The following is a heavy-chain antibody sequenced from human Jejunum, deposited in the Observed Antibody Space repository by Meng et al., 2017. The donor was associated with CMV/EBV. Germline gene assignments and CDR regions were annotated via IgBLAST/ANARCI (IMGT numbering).Heavy chain of an antibody. CDR1: EYPFIDYY. Sequence: EYPFIDYYMPWVRQAPGQGLEWMGWINPNTGDTNYAQKFQGRVTMTRDMSINTVYMELTRLRSDDTAVYYCAKDGGSYLDYYFDYWGQGTLGTVSS. CDR2: INPNTGDT. V-gene: IGHV1-2*02. J-gene: IGHJ4*02. CDR3: AKDGGSYLDYYFDY. D-gene: IGHD1-26*01.